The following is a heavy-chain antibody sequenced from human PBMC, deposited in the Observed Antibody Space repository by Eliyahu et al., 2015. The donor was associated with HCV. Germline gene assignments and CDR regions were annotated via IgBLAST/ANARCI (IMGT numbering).Heavy chain of an antibody. CDR3: ARDRVYCGGGSCYPNAFDI. CDR2: IYHSGST. J-gene: IGHJ3*02. Sequence: QVQLQESGPGLVKPSGTLSLTCAVSGGSISSSXXWSWVRQPPGKGLEWIGEIYHSGSTNYNPSLKSRVTISVDKSKNQFSLTLSSVTAADTAVYYCARDRVYCGGGSCYPNAFDIWGQGTMVTVSS. D-gene: IGHD2-15*01. V-gene: IGHV4-4*02. CDR1: GGSISSSXX.